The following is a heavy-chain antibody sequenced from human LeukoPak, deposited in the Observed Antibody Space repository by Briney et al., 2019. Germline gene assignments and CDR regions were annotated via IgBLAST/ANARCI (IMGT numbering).Heavy chain of an antibody. CDR2: IQQGGSAK. Sequence: PGGSLRLSCAASGFASSSYWMSWVRQAPGKGLEWVANIQQGGSAKYYVDSVKGRFTISRDDAKNSLFLQMDSLRAEDTVVYFCARIRGDGSTFEYWGRGTLVTVSS. J-gene: IGHJ4*02. D-gene: IGHD3-10*01. V-gene: IGHV3-7*01. CDR1: GFASSSYW. CDR3: ARIRGDGSTFEY.